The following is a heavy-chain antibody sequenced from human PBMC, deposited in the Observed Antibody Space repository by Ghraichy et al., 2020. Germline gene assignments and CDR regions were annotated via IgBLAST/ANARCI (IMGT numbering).Heavy chain of an antibody. CDR2: IKSKTDGGTT. J-gene: IGHJ5*02. Sequence: GESLNISCAASGFTFSNAWMSWVRQAPGKGLEWVGRIKSKTDGGTTDYAAPVKGRFTISRDDSKNTLYLQMNSLKTEDTAVYYCTTDGHDYGDYGFDRWGQGTLVTVSS. D-gene: IGHD4-17*01. V-gene: IGHV3-15*01. CDR3: TTDGHDYGDYGFDR. CDR1: GFTFSNAW.